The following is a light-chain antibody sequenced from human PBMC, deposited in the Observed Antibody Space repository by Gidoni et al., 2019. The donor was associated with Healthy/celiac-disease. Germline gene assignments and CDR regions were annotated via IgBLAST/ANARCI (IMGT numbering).Light chain of an antibody. Sequence: EIVLRQSPATLSLSPGERATLSCRASQSVSSYLAWYQQKPGQAPRLPIYDASNRATGIPARFSGSGSGTDFTLTISSLEPEDFAVYYCQQRSNWPPTLTFGGGTKVEIK. V-gene: IGKV3-11*01. CDR2: DAS. J-gene: IGKJ4*01. CDR3: QQRSNWPPTLT. CDR1: QSVSSY.